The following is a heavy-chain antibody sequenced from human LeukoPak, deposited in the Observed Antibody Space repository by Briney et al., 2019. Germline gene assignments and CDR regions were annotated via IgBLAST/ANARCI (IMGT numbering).Heavy chain of an antibody. V-gene: IGHV4-59*12. CDR1: GDSMSTSY. J-gene: IGHJ5*02. Sequence: PSETLSLTCTVSGDSMSTSYWSWIRQPLGKGLEWIGYFYHSGTDYNPSLKSRVTMSVDTSKNQFSLKLSSVTAADTAVYYCARDVSSVYDSGWFDPWGQGTLATVSS. CDR2: FYHSGT. D-gene: IGHD5/OR15-5a*01. CDR3: ARDVSSVYDSGWFDP.